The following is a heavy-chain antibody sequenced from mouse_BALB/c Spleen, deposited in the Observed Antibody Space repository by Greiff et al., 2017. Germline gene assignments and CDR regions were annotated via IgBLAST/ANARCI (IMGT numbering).Heavy chain of an antibody. J-gene: IGHJ3*01. V-gene: IGHV5-17*02. D-gene: IGHD4-1*01. Sequence: EVKLVESGGGLVQPGGSRKLSCAASGFTFSSFGMHWVRQAPEKGLEWVAYISSGSSTIYYADNVKGRFTISRDNPTNTLFLPMTSLKSEDTAMYYCARPLTGTTWFAYWGQGTPVTVSA. CDR1: GFTFSSFG. CDR2: ISSGSSTI. CDR3: ARPLTGTTWFAY.